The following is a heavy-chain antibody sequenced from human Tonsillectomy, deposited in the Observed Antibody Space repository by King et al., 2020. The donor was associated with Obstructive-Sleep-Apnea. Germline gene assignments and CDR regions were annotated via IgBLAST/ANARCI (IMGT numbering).Heavy chain of an antibody. CDR1: GGSISSYY. J-gene: IGHJ4*02. CDR2: IYYSGST. D-gene: IGHD1-14*01. Sequence: QLQESGPGLVKPSETLSLTCTVSGGSISSYYWSWLRQPPGKGLEWIGYIYYSGSTNYNPSLKSRVTISVDTSKNQFSLKLTSVTAADAAVYYCARHSSGNEPHFDYWGQGTLVTVSS. CDR3: ARHSSGNEPHFDY. V-gene: IGHV4-59*08.